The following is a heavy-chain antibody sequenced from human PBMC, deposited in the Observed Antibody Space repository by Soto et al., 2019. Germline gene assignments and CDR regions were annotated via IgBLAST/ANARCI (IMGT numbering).Heavy chain of an antibody. CDR3: ARWLIQHDQNWFDP. Sequence: GESVKISCKGSGYSFTSYWIGWVRQMPGKGLEWMGIIYPGDSDTRYSPSFQGQVTISADKSISTAYPQWSSLKASDTAMYYCARWLIQHDQNWFDPWGQGTLVTVSS. J-gene: IGHJ5*02. D-gene: IGHD5-18*01. CDR1: GYSFTSYW. CDR2: IYPGDSDT. V-gene: IGHV5-51*01.